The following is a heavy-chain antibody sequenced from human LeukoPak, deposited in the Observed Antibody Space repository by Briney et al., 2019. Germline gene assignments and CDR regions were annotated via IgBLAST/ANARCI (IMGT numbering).Heavy chain of an antibody. J-gene: IGHJ6*02. V-gene: IGHV5-51*01. CDR2: IYPGDSDT. CDR1: GYSFTSYW. D-gene: IGHD3-10*01. Sequence: GESLKISWKGSGYSFTSYWIGWVRQMPGKGLEWMGIIYPGDSDTRYSPSFQGQVTISADKSISTAYLQWSSLKASDTAMYYCARLPRASMVRGVDTYGMDVWGQGTTVTVSS. CDR3: ARLPRASMVRGVDTYGMDV.